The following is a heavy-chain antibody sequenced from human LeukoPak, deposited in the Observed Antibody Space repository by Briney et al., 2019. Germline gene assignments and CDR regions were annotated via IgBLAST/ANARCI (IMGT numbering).Heavy chain of an antibody. CDR3: ARDHRVRFGELPNDY. D-gene: IGHD3-10*01. J-gene: IGHJ4*02. V-gene: IGHV3-33*08. Sequence: TGGSLRLSCAASGFTFSSYAMSWVRQAPGKGLEWVAVIWYDGSNKYYADSVKGRFTISRDNSKNTLYLQMNSLRAEDTAVYYCARDHRVRFGELPNDYWGQGTLVTVSS. CDR2: IWYDGSNK. CDR1: GFTFSSYA.